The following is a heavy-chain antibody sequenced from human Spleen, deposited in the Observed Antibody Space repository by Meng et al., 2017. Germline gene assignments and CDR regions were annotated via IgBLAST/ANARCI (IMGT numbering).Heavy chain of an antibody. CDR2: INHSGST. V-gene: IGHV4-34*01. CDR1: GGSFSGYY. CDR3: AIGAGGSYFAYFQH. D-gene: IGHD1-26*01. J-gene: IGHJ1*01. Sequence: QLQLQQWGAGLLKLSEILSLTCAVYGGSFSGYYWSWIRQPTGKGLEWIGEINHSGSTNYNPSLKSRVTISVDTSKNQFFLKLSSVTAADTAVYYCAIGAGGSYFAYFQHWGQGTLVTVSS.